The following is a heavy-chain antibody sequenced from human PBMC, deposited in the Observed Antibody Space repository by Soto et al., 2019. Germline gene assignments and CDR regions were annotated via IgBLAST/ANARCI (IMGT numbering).Heavy chain of an antibody. Sequence: EVQLLESGGGLVQPGGSLRLSCAASGFTFSSYAMSWVRQAPGKGLEWVSAISGSGGSTYYADSVKGRFTISRDNSKNTLYLQMNSLRAEDTAVYYCAKMKGEQRVYYYYMDVWGKGTTVTVSS. CDR1: GFTFSSYA. J-gene: IGHJ6*03. CDR3: AKMKGEQRVYYYYMDV. D-gene: IGHD6-6*01. V-gene: IGHV3-23*01. CDR2: ISGSGGST.